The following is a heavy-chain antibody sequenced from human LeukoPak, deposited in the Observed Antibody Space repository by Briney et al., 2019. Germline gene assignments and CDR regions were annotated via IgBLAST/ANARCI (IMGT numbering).Heavy chain of an antibody. CDR2: ISSSGSTI. V-gene: IGHV3-48*03. CDR1: GFTFSSYE. D-gene: IGHD3-22*01. CDR3: AREAPYYYDSSGYPGHDAFDI. J-gene: IGHJ3*02. Sequence: QPGGSLRLSCAASGFTFSSYEMNWVRQAPGKGLEWVSYISSSGSTIYYADSVKGRFTISRDNAKNSLYLQMNSLRAEDTAVYYCAREAPYYYDSSGYPGHDAFDIWGQGTMVTVSS.